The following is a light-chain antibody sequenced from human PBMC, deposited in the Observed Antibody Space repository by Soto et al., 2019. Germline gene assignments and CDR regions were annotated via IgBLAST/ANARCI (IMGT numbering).Light chain of an antibody. CDR2: STS. Sequence: QAVVTQEPSLTVSPGGTVTLTCASSTGAVTSGYFPNWFQQKPGQAPRPLIYSTSNKHSWTPARFSGSLLGGKAALTLSGVQPEDEADYYCLLHYGGAQPWVFGGGTKLTVL. CDR1: TGAVTSGYF. V-gene: IGLV7-43*01. J-gene: IGLJ3*02. CDR3: LLHYGGAQPWV.